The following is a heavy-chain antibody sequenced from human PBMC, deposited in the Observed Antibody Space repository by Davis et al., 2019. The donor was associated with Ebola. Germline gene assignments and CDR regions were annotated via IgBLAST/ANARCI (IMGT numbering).Heavy chain of an antibody. J-gene: IGHJ4*02. D-gene: IGHD3-22*01. CDR3: AKNRVMIVVVSDFDY. V-gene: IGHV3-30*02. CDR2: IWYDGSRK. Sequence: GGSLRLSCAASGFNFRSYGMHWVRQAPDKGLEWVAVIWYDGSRKYYGDSVKGRFTISRDNSNNLLYLQMNSLRAEDTAVYYCAKNRVMIVVVSDFDYWGQGTLVTVSS. CDR1: GFNFRSYG.